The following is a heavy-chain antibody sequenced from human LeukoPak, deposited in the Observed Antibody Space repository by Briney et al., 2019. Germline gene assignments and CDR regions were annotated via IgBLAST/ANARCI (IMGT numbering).Heavy chain of an antibody. CDR1: GFTFSSYG. CDR3: AREPELEAFDI. J-gene: IGHJ3*02. CDR2: ISYDGSNK. D-gene: IGHD1-1*01. Sequence: GGSLRLSCAASGFTFSSYGMHWVRQAPGKGLEWVAVISYDGSNKYYADSVKGRFTISRDNSKNTLYLQMNSLRAEDTAVYYCAREPELEAFDIWGQGTMVTVSS. V-gene: IGHV3-30*03.